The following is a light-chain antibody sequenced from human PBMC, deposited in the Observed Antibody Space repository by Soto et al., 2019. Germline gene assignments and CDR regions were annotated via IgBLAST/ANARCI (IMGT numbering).Light chain of an antibody. J-gene: IGKJ1*01. CDR1: ERIDSNF. CDR2: AAS. V-gene: IGKV3-20*01. Sequence: EIVLTQSPGTLSLSPGGSAALSCRSTERIDSNFLAWYQQKPGQAPRLLIYAASSRATGIPDRFSGSGSGTDFTLFIDRLEPEDFAVYYCHQYGSSRWTFGQGTKVDIK. CDR3: HQYGSSRWT.